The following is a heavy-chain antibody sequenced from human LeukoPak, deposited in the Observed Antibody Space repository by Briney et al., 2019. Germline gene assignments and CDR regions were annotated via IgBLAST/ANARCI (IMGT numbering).Heavy chain of an antibody. V-gene: IGHV3-11*04. CDR3: ARDEGITMVRGVLR. J-gene: IGHJ4*02. CDR1: GFTFSDYH. CDR2: ISSSGSTI. D-gene: IGHD3-10*01. Sequence: GGSLRLSCAASGFTFSDYHMTWIRQAPGKGLDWVSYISSSGSTIYYADSVKGRFTISRDNAKNSLYLQMNSLRAEDTAVYYCARDEGITMVRGVLRWGQGTLVTVSS.